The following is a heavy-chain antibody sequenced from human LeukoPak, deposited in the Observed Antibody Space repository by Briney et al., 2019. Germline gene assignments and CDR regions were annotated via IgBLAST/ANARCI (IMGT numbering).Heavy chain of an antibody. V-gene: IGHV4-4*07. J-gene: IGHJ4*02. D-gene: IGHD6-13*01. CDR1: GGSISSH. Sequence: SETLSLTCSVSGGSISSHWSWIRQPAGKGLEWIGRIYTTGSTNYNPSLRSRVTMSIDTSKNQFSLKLSSVTAADTAVYYCARDRGIIAAFDDWGQGTLVTVSS. CDR2: IYTTGST. CDR3: ARDRGIIAAFDD.